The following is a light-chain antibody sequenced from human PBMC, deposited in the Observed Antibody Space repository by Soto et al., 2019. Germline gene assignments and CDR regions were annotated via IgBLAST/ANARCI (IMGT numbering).Light chain of an antibody. V-gene: IGLV1-47*02. CDR3: AAWDDSLSGYWV. CDR1: SSNIGTNY. Sequence: QSVLTQPPSASGTPGQRVTISCSGSSSNIGTNYVYWYQQFPGTAPKLLMYSNNQRPSGVPDRFSGSKSGTSASLAISGLRSEDEAEYFCAAWDDSLSGYWVFGGGTKL. J-gene: IGLJ3*02. CDR2: SNN.